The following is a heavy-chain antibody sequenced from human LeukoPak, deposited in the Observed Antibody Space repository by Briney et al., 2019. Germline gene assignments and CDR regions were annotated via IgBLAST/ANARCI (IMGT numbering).Heavy chain of an antibody. V-gene: IGHV4-4*07. CDR1: GGSISSYY. CDR2: IYTSGST. J-gene: IGHJ4*02. Sequence: PSETLSLTCTVSGGSISSYYWSWIRQPAGKGLEWIGRIYTSGSTNYNPSLKSRVTMSVDTSKNQFSLKLSSVTAADTAVYYCARDMAVVGWGGFDYWGQGTLVTVSS. CDR3: ARDMAVVGWGGFDY. D-gene: IGHD6-19*01.